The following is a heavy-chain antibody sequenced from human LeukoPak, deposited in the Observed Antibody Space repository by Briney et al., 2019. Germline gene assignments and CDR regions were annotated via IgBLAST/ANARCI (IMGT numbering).Heavy chain of an antibody. CDR3: ARDLRVRGVVDV. CDR1: GCSIGSGGFY. Sequence: SQTLSLTCTVSGCSIGSGGFYWTWIRQHPGKGLEWIGYISYSGSTYYNPSLKSRLTISLDTSKNQFSLKLSSVTAADTAVYYCARDLRVRGVVDVWGKGTTVTVSS. V-gene: IGHV4-31*03. CDR2: ISYSGST. D-gene: IGHD3-10*01. J-gene: IGHJ6*03.